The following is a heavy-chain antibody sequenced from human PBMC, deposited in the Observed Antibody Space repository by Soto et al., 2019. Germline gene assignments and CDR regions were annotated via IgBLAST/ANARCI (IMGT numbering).Heavy chain of an antibody. V-gene: IGHV3-48*03. CDR1: GFTFSSYE. D-gene: IGHD2-15*01. Sequence: GGSLRLSCAASGFTFSSYEMNWVRQAPGKGLEWVSYISSSGSTIYYADSVKGRFTISRDNAKNSLYLQMNSLRAEDTAVYYCARDVPYCSGGSCYPRPHWFDPWGQGTLVTV. CDR2: ISSSGSTI. CDR3: ARDVPYCSGGSCYPRPHWFDP. J-gene: IGHJ5*02.